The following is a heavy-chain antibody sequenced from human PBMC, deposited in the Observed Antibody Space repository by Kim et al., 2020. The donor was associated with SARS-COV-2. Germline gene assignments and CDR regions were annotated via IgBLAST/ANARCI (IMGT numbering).Heavy chain of an antibody. J-gene: IGHJ6*03. V-gene: IGHV3-9*01. CDR2: ISWNSGSI. CDR1: GFTFDDYA. Sequence: GGSLRLSCAASGFTFDDYAMHCVRQAPGKGLEWVSGISWNSGSIGYADSVKGRFTISRDNAKNSLYLQMNSLRAEDTALYYCAKDGKVASKGGIYYYYM. D-gene: IGHD3-16*01. CDR3: AKDGKVASKGGIYYYYM.